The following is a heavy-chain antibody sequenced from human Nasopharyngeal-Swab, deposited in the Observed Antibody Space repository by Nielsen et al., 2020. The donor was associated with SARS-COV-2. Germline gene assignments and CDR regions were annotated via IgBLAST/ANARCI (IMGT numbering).Heavy chain of an antibody. V-gene: IGHV5-10-1*01. CDR3: ARRGGTAGSDAFDI. J-gene: IGHJ3*02. CDR2: IAPSDSYT. D-gene: IGHD6-13*01. Sequence: VRQMPGKGLEWMGRIAPSDSYTNFSLSFQGHVTISADKSISTAYLQWSSLKASDTAVYYRARRGGTAGSDAFDIWGQGTMVTVSS.